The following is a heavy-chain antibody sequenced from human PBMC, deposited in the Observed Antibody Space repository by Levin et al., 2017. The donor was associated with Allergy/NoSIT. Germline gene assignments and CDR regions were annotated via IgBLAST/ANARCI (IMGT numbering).Heavy chain of an antibody. V-gene: IGHV3-7*01. D-gene: IGHD2-2*01. J-gene: IGHJ4*02. CDR3: ARGFDASSSCAAFKY. CDR1: EFTFSNYL. Sequence: GESLKISCAASEFTFSNYLMNWVRQAPGKGLEWVANIKEDGSKKYYVDSVKGRFTISRDNAKNSLYLQMTNLRAEDTAVYYCARGFDASSSCAAFKYWGQGTLVTVSS. CDR2: IKEDGSKK.